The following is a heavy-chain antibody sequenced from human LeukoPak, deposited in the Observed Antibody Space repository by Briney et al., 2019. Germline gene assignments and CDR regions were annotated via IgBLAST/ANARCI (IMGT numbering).Heavy chain of an antibody. V-gene: IGHV3-48*03. D-gene: IGHD6-19*01. J-gene: IGHJ4*02. CDR3: ARERIAVAAIDY. CDR1: GFTFSSYE. Sequence: PGGSLRLSCAASGFTFSSYEMNWVRQAPGKGLEWVSYISSSGSTIYYADSVKGRFTISRDNAKNSLYLQMNSLRAEDTAVYYCARERIAVAAIDYWGQETLVTVSS. CDR2: ISSSGSTI.